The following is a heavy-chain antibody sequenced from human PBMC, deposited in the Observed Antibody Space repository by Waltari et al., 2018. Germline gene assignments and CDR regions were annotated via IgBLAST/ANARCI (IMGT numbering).Heavy chain of an antibody. CDR2: IKQDGSEK. D-gene: IGHD2-21*01. Sequence: EVQLVESGGGLVQPGGSLRLSCAASGFTFSSYWMSWVRQAPGTGLEWVANIKQDGSEKYYVDSVKGRFTISRDNAKNSLYLQMNSLRAEDTAVYYCARGVPRAYCGGDCPGGAFDIWGQGTMVTVSS. V-gene: IGHV3-7*01. J-gene: IGHJ3*02. CDR1: GFTFSSYW. CDR3: ARGVPRAYCGGDCPGGAFDI.